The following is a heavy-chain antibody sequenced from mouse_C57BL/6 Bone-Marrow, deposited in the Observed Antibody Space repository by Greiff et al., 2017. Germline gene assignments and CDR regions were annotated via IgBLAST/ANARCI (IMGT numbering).Heavy chain of an antibody. CDR2: INPGSGGT. D-gene: IGHD1-1*01. CDR1: GYAFTNYL. Sequence: QVQLQQSGAELVRPGTSVKVSCKASGYAFTNYLIEWVKQRPGQGLEWIGVINPGSGGTNYNEKFKGKATLTADKSSSTAYMQLSSLTSEDSAVYFCAREPYYYGSSMFAYWGQAALVTVSA. J-gene: IGHJ3*01. CDR3: AREPYYYGSSMFAY. V-gene: IGHV1-54*01.